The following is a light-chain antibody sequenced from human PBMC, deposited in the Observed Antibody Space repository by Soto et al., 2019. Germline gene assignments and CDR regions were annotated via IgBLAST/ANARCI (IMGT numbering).Light chain of an antibody. CDR3: QTWGTGIHVV. CDR1: SGHSSYA. J-gene: IGLJ2*01. V-gene: IGLV4-69*01. Sequence: QSVLTQSPSASASLGASVKLTCTLSSGHSSYAIAWHQQQPEKGPRFLMKLNSDGSHSKGDGIPDRFSGSSSGAERYLTIPRLQVWDGGGYYRQTWGTGIHVVFGGGTKLTVL. CDR2: LNSDGSH.